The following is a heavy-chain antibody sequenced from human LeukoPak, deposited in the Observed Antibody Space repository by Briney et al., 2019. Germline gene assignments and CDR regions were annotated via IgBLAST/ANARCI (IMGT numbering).Heavy chain of an antibody. V-gene: IGHV3-48*01. CDR3: VRDPTGSFDY. J-gene: IGHJ4*02. CDR2: ISPSSSTM. CDR1: GFTFSSYS. D-gene: IGHD2-8*02. Sequence: PGGSLRLSCAASGFTFSSYSMNWVRQAPGKGLEWVSYISPSSSTMVYADSVKGRFTISRDNAKNSLYLQMNSLRAEDTAVYYCVRDPTGSFDYWGQGTLVTVSS.